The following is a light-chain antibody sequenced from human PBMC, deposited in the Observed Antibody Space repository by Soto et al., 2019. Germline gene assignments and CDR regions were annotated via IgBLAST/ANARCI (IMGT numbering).Light chain of an antibody. CDR2: DVS. CDR3: SSYTTSNTRQIV. J-gene: IGLJ1*01. V-gene: IGLV2-14*03. CDR1: SSDVGGYNY. Sequence: QSVLTQPASVSGSPGQSITLSCTGTSSDVGGYNYVSWYQHHPGKAPKLMISDVSNRPSGVSNRFSGSKSGNTASLTISGLQPEDEADYYCSSYTTSNTRQIVFGTGTKVTVL.